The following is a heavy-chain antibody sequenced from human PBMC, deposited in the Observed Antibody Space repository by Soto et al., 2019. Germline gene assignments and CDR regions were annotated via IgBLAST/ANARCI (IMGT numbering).Heavy chain of an antibody. CDR3: ARVKQWLYIAKY. V-gene: IGHV3-30-3*01. Sequence: QVQLVESGGGVVQPGRSLRLSCAASGFTFSSFAMHWVRQAPGKGLEWVAVISDDGSNKYYADSVKGRFTISRDNSKNTLYLQMNSQRGEDTAVYSCARVKQWLYIAKYWGQGTLVTDSS. D-gene: IGHD6-19*01. CDR2: ISDDGSNK. J-gene: IGHJ4*02. CDR1: GFTFSSFA.